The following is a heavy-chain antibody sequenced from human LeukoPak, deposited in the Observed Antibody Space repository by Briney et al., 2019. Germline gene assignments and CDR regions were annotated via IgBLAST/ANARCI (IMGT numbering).Heavy chain of an antibody. CDR3: GRGWPGYTSPLDY. CDR2: INQDGSEK. D-gene: IGHD5-12*01. J-gene: IGHJ4*02. CDR1: GFTFSHHW. V-gene: IGHV3-7*01. Sequence: GGSLRLSCAASGFTFSHHWMNWVRQAPGEGLKWVATINQDGSEKHYVDSVKGRFIISRDNAKNSPFLQMNSLRAEDTAVYYCGRGWPGYTSPLDYWGQGILVAVSS.